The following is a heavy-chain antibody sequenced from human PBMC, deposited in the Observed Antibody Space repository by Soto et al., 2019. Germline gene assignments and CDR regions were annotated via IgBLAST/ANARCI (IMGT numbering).Heavy chain of an antibody. CDR1: GGTFSSYF. J-gene: IGHJ6*02. CDR2: IIPVFGTA. V-gene: IGHV1-69*01. Sequence: QVQLVQSGAEVKKAGSSVKVSCKVSGGTFSSYFINWVRQAPGQGLEWVGGIIPVFGTASYAEKFQGRVTITADESTSTAYLELSSLRPDDTAVYYCARETPSAAAAYYYYDLDVWGQGTTVTVPS. D-gene: IGHD6-13*01. CDR3: ARETPSAAAAYYYYDLDV.